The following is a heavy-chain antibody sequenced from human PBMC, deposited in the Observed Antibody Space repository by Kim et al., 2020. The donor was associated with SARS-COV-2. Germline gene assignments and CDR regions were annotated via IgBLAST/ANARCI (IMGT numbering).Heavy chain of an antibody. CDR2: ISAYNGNT. J-gene: IGHJ3*02. D-gene: IGHD6-13*01. CDR1: GYTFTSYG. CDR3: ARACNSGSSSWYDLVAFDI. Sequence: ASVKVSCKASGYTFTSYGISWVRQAPGQGLEWMGWISAYNGNTNYAQKLQGRVTMTTDTSTSTAYMELRSLRSDDTAVYYCARACNSGSSSWYDLVAFDIWGQGTMVTVSS. V-gene: IGHV1-18*01.